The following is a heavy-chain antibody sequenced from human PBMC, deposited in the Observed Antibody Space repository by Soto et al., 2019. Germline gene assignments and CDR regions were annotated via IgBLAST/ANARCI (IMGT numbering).Heavy chain of an antibody. CDR2: IYHSGST. Sequence: QVQXQESGPGLVXPXXTLSLTCAXXGGSXXXSXWWXXVXXXXGXXXXWIGEIYHSGSTNYNPSLKSRVTISVDKSKNQFSLKLSSVTAADTAVYYCARVARQSSGYYYGFDYWGQGTLVTVSS. D-gene: IGHD3-22*01. J-gene: IGHJ4*02. CDR1: GGSXXXSXW. CDR3: ARVARQSSGYYYGFDY. V-gene: IGHV4-4*02.